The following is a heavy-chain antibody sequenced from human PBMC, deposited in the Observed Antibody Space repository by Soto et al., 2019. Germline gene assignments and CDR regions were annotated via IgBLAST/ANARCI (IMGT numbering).Heavy chain of an antibody. CDR3: ARVGLWVTSYYDSSPYTFESWFDP. CDR2: IYHGGST. V-gene: IGHV4-38-2*01. J-gene: IGHJ5*02. Sequence: SXTLSRPCAVSRYSISSGYYWGWLRQPPGKGLEWIGSIYHGGSTYYNPSLNSRVTLSIDMTNNHVSLILNSVTAADTAVYYCARVGLWVTSYYDSSPYTFESWFDPWGQGTLVTVSS. CDR1: RYSISSGYY. D-gene: IGHD3-22*01.